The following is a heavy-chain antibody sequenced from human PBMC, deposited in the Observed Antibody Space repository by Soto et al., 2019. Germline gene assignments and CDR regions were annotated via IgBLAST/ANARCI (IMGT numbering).Heavy chain of an antibody. CDR3: ARQGLDIVVVPAAPRYMDV. CDR1: GGSISSSSYY. D-gene: IGHD2-2*03. CDR2: IYYSGST. V-gene: IGHV4-39*01. J-gene: IGHJ6*03. Sequence: SETLSLTCTVSGGSISSSSYYWGWIRQPPGKGLEWTGSIYYSGSTYYNPSLKSRVTISVDTSKNQFSLKLSSVTAADTAVFYCARQGLDIVVVPAAPRYMDVWGKGTTVTVSS.